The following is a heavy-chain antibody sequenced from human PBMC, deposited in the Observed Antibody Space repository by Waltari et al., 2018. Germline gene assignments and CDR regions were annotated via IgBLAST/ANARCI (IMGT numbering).Heavy chain of an antibody. Sequence: QVQLQQWGAGLLKPSETLSLTCAVYGGSFSGYYWSWIRQPPGKGLEGIGESNHSGRTNYNPSLKSRVTISVDRSKNQFALKLSSVTAADTAVYYCAGSGADLDYWGQGTLVTVSS. J-gene: IGHJ4*02. CDR1: GGSFSGYY. CDR3: AGSGADLDY. V-gene: IGHV4-34*01. CDR2: SNHSGRT.